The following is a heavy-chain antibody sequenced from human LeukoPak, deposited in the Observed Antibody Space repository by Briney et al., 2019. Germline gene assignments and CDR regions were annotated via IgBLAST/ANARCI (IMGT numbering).Heavy chain of an antibody. CDR1: GYTFTGYY. CDR2: INPNSGGT. Sequence: ASVKVSCKASGYTFTGYYMHWVRQAPGQGLEWMGWINPNSGGTNYAQKFQGRVTMTRDTSISTAYMELSRLRSDDTAVYYCARVAGPIVGAQIYGMDVWGQGTTVTVFS. D-gene: IGHD1-26*01. J-gene: IGHJ6*02. V-gene: IGHV1-2*02. CDR3: ARVAGPIVGAQIYGMDV.